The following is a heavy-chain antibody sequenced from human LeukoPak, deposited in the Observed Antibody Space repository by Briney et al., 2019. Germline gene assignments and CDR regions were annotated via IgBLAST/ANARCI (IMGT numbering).Heavy chain of an antibody. Sequence: GGSLRLSCAASGFTFSDYYMSWIRQAPGKGLEWVSAISGSGGSTYYADSVKGRFTISRDNSKNTLYLQMNSLRAEDTAVYYCAKEERMATSCYWGQGTLVTVSS. V-gene: IGHV3-23*01. CDR2: ISGSGGST. J-gene: IGHJ4*02. D-gene: IGHD5-24*01. CDR1: GFTFSDYY. CDR3: AKEERMATSCY.